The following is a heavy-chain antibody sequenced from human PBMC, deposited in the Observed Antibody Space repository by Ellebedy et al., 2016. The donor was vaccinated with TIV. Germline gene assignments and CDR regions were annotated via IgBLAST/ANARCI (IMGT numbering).Heavy chain of an antibody. D-gene: IGHD1-26*01. V-gene: IGHV1-2*04. Sequence: AASVKVSCKASGYTFTGYYMHWVRQAPGQGLEWMGWINPNSVGTNYAQKFQGWVTMTRDTSISTAYMELSRLKSDDTAIYYCARTDSGNYGLGYYGMDVWGQGTTVTVSS. J-gene: IGHJ6*02. CDR2: INPNSVGT. CDR3: ARTDSGNYGLGYYGMDV. CDR1: GYTFTGYY.